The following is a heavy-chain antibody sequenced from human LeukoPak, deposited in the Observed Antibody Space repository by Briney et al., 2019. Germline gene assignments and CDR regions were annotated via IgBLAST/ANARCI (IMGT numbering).Heavy chain of an antibody. D-gene: IGHD6-19*01. J-gene: IGHJ4*02. V-gene: IGHV3-30*04. CDR2: ISYDGSNK. CDR3: ASLLVAGVASVDY. Sequence: GGSLRLSCAASGFTLSSYAMHWVRQAPGKGLEWVAVISYDGSNKYYADSVKGRFTISRDNAKNSMFLQMHSLRAEDTAVYYCASLLVAGVASVDYWGQGTLVTVSS. CDR1: GFTLSSYA.